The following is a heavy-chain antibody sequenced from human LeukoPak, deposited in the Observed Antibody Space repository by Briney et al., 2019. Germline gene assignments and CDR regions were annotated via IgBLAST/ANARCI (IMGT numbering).Heavy chain of an antibody. D-gene: IGHD2-21*02. V-gene: IGHV1-3*01. Sequence: GASVKVSCKASGYTFTSYAMHWVRQAPGQRLEWMGWINAGNGNTKYSQKFQGRVTITADESTSTAYVELSSLRSEDTAVYYCARASVVVTACFDYWGQGTLVTVSS. CDR1: GYTFTSYA. J-gene: IGHJ4*02. CDR3: ARASVVVTACFDY. CDR2: INAGNGNT.